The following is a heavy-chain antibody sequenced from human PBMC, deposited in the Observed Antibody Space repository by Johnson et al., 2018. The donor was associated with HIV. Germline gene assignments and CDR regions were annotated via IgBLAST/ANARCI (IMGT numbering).Heavy chain of an antibody. CDR2: IRSKAYGGTT. V-gene: IGHV3-49*04. CDR1: GFTFDDYG. Sequence: VQLVESGGGVIRPGGSLRLSCATSGFTFDDYGMSWVRQAPGKGLEWVGFIRSKAYGGTTEYAASVKGRFTISRDDSKSIAYLQMNSLKTEDTAVYYCTRAEWHDAFDIWGQGTMVTVSS. CDR3: TRAEWHDAFDI. D-gene: IGHD1-14*01. J-gene: IGHJ3*02.